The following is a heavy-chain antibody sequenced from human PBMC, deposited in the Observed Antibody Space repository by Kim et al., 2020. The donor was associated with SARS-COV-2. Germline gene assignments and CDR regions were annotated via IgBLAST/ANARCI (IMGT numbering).Heavy chain of an antibody. CDR3: ARDHRSCSSTTCYGEAIDY. J-gene: IGHJ4*02. CDR2: IHAGNGNT. CDR1: GYTFTSYA. D-gene: IGHD2-2*01. Sequence: ASVKVSCKASGYTFTSYAMHWVRQAPGQRLERMGWIHAGNGNTKYSQKFQGRVTITRDTSASTAYMELSSLRSEDTAVYYCARDHRSCSSTTCYGEAIDYWGQGTLVTVSS. V-gene: IGHV1-3*01.